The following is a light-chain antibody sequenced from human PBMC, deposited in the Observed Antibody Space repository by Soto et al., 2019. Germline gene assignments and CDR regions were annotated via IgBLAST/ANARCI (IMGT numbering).Light chain of an antibody. J-gene: IGKJ1*01. CDR3: QQYYTIPRT. Sequence: DIVMTQSRDSLAVSLGERATINCKSSQSVLYSSNNKNYLAWYQQKPGQPPMLLIYWASTREAGVPDRFSVSGTGTDFTLTITSLQAEDVAIYYCQQYYTIPRTFAQATKVEIK. V-gene: IGKV4-1*01. CDR1: QSVLYSSNNKNY. CDR2: WAS.